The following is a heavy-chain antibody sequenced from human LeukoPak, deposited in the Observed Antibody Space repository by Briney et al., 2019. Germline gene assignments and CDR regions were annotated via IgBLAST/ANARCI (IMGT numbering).Heavy chain of an antibody. V-gene: IGHV3-7*01. CDR1: GFTSNNYA. Sequence: GGSLRLSCTASGFTSNNYAMNWVRQAPGKGLEWVANIKEDGSETNYVDSVKGRFTISRDNAKNSLCLQMNSLRAEDTAVYYCARGENGAFNIWGQGTMVTVSS. J-gene: IGHJ3*02. CDR3: ARGENGAFNI. D-gene: IGHD1-1*01. CDR2: IKEDGSET.